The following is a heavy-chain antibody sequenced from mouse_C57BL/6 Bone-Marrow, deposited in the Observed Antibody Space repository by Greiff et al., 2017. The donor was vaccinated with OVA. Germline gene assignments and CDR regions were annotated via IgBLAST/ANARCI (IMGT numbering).Heavy chain of an antibody. V-gene: IGHV5-4*01. CDR3: ARECSNYFIYFDY. Sequence: EVQLQESGGGLVKPGGSLKLSCAASGFTFSSYAMSWVRQTPEKRLEWVATISDGGSYTYYPDNVKGRFTISRDNAKNNLYLQMSHLKSEDTAMYYCARECSNYFIYFDYWGQGTTLTVSS. J-gene: IGHJ2*01. CDR1: GFTFSSYA. D-gene: IGHD2-5*01. CDR2: ISDGGSYT.